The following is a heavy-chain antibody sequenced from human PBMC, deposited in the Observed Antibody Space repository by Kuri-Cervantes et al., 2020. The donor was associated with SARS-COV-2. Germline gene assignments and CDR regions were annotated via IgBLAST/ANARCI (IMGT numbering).Heavy chain of an antibody. J-gene: IGHJ6*02. D-gene: IGHD5-18*01. CDR1: GFTVSSNY. CDR2: IYSGGST. CDR3: ARGRVYSYGFCYGMDV. V-gene: IGHV3-53*01. Sequence: GGSLRLSCAASGFTVSSNYMSWVRQAPGKGLEWVSVIYSGGSTYYADSVKGRFTISRDNSKNTLYLQMNSLRAEDTAVYYCARGRVYSYGFCYGMDVWGQGTTVTVSS.